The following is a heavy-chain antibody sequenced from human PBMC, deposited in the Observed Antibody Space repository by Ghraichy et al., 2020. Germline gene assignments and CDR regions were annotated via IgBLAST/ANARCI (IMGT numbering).Heavy chain of an antibody. V-gene: IGHV4-4*02. CDR3: ARLHYSSSSGPNAFDI. D-gene: IGHD6-6*01. CDR1: GGSISSSNW. Sequence: SETLSLTCAVSGGSISSSNWWSWVRQPPGKGLEWIGEIYHSGSTNYNPSLKSRVTISVDKSKNQFSLKLSSVTAADTAVYYCARLHYSSSSGPNAFDIWGQGTMVTVSS. CDR2: IYHSGST. J-gene: IGHJ3*02.